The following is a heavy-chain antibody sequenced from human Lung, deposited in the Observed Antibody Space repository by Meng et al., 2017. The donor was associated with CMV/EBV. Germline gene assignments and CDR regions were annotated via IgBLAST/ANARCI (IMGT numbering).Heavy chain of an antibody. CDR3: ARSSGWLTPGGYGMDV. Sequence: GESLKISCAASGFTSSSYEMNWVRQAPGKGLEWVAYISTSGTTIYYADSVRGRFTISRDNAKNSLFLQMNSLRAEDTAVYYCARSSGWLTPGGYGMDVWGQGTTVTVSS. J-gene: IGHJ6*02. D-gene: IGHD2-15*01. V-gene: IGHV3-48*03. CDR1: GFTSSSYE. CDR2: ISTSGTTI.